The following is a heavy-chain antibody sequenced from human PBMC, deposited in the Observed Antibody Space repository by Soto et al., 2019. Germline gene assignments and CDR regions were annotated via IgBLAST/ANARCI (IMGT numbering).Heavy chain of an antibody. Sequence: SETLSLTCTVSGGSISSYYWSWIRQPPGKGLEWIGYIYYSGSTNYNPSLKSRVTISVDTSKNQFSLKLSSVTAADTAVYYCARDAYEYNWNLWGQGTLVTVSS. CDR2: IYYSGST. CDR3: ARDAYEYNWNL. J-gene: IGHJ5*02. D-gene: IGHD1-20*01. CDR1: GGSISSYY. V-gene: IGHV4-59*01.